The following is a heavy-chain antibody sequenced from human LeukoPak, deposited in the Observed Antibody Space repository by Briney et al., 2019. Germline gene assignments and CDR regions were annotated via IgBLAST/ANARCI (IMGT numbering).Heavy chain of an antibody. Sequence: SETLSLTCTVSGGAISSYYWSWIRQPPGKGLEWIGYIYYSVSINNNPSLKSRVTISVDTSKNQLSLRLSSVTAADTAVYYCARDLDYFDSSGYFFDIWGQGTMVTVSS. CDR3: ARDLDYFDSSGYFFDI. CDR2: IYYSVSI. CDR1: GGAISSYY. J-gene: IGHJ3*02. V-gene: IGHV4-59*12. D-gene: IGHD3-22*01.